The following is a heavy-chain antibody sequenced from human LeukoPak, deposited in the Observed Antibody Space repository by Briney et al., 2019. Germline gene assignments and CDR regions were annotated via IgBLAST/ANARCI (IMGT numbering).Heavy chain of an antibody. CDR1: GYSFTSYW. CDR2: IYPGDSDT. Sequence: GESLKISCKGSGYSFTSYWIGWVRQIPGKGLEWMGIIYPGDSDTRYSPSFQGQVTISADKSISTAYLQWSSLEASDAAMYYCARPALGELSPDAFDIWGQGTMVTVSS. CDR3: ARPALGELSPDAFDI. D-gene: IGHD3-16*02. V-gene: IGHV5-51*01. J-gene: IGHJ3*02.